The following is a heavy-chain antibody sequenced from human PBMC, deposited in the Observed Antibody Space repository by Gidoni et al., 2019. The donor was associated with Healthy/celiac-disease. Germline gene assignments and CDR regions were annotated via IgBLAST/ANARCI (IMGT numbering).Heavy chain of an antibody. Sequence: QVQLQESGPGLVKPSQTLSLTCTVSGGSISSGSYYWSWIRQPAGKGLEWIGRIYTSGSTNYNPSLKSRVTISVDTSKNQFSLKLSSVTAADTAVYYCARDGAPGYSYGYYYYGMDVWGQGTTVTVSS. CDR3: ARDGAPGYSYGYYYYGMDV. CDR2: IYTSGST. V-gene: IGHV4-61*02. D-gene: IGHD5-18*01. CDR1: GGSISSGSYY. J-gene: IGHJ6*02.